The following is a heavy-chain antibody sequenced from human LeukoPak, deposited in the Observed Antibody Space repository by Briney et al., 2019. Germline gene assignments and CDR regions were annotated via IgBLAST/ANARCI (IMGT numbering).Heavy chain of an antibody. Sequence: SGGSLRLSCAASGFTFDDYAMHWVRQAPGKGLEWVSGISWNSGSIGYADSVKGRFTISRDNAKNSLYLQMNSLRAEDTALYYCAREGSGYDSGLSRVRWGQGTLVTVSS. CDR1: GFTFDDYA. V-gene: IGHV3-9*01. J-gene: IGHJ4*02. D-gene: IGHD5-12*01. CDR2: ISWNSGSI. CDR3: AREGSGYDSGLSRVR.